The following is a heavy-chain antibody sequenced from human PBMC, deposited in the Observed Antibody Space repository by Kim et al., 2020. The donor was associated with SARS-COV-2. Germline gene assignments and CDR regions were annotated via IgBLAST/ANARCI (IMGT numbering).Heavy chain of an antibody. CDR1: GFTFSSYA. Sequence: GGSLRLSCAASGFTFSSYAMSWVRQAPGKGLEWVSAISGSGGSTYYADSVKGRFTISRDNSKNTLYLQMNSLRAEDTAVYYCAKDLTVDSYGHLPYYFDYWGQGTLVTVSS. CDR3: AKDLTVDSYGHLPYYFDY. CDR2: ISGSGGST. J-gene: IGHJ4*02. V-gene: IGHV3-23*01. D-gene: IGHD5-18*01.